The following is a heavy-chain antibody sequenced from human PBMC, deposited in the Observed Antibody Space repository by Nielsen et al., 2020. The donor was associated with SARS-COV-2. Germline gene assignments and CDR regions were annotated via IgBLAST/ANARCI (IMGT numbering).Heavy chain of an antibody. J-gene: IGHJ4*02. D-gene: IGHD4-23*01. CDR2: ISWDGGST. CDR3: AKINFDPYGGVDY. CDR1: GFTFDDYT. Sequence: GGSLRLSCAASGFTFDDYTMHWVRQAPGKGLEWVSLISWDGGSTYYADSVKGRFTISRDNSKNSLYLQMNSLRTEDTALYYCAKINFDPYGGVDYWGQGTLVTVSS. V-gene: IGHV3-43*01.